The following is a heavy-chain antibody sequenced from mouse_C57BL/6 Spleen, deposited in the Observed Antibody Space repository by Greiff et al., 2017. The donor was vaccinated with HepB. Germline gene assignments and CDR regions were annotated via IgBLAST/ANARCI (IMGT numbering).Heavy chain of an antibody. CDR2: IYPGSGST. V-gene: IGHV1-55*01. Sequence: QVQLQQPGAELVKPGASVKMSCKASGYTFTSYWITWVKQRPGQGLEWIGDIYPGSGSTNYNEKFKSKATLTVDTSSSTAYMQLSSLTSEDSAVYYCARRPHYYGSSYGYFDVWGTGTTVTVAS. D-gene: IGHD1-1*01. CDR1: GYTFTSYW. J-gene: IGHJ1*03. CDR3: ARRPHYYGSSYGYFDV.